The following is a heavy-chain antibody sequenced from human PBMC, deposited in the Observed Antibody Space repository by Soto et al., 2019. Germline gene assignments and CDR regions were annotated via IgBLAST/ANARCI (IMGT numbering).Heavy chain of an antibody. V-gene: IGHV3-74*01. D-gene: IGHD2-2*01. CDR1: GFTFSSYW. J-gene: IGHJ4*02. CDR3: VPLCRYCSTTTPS. CDR2: INSDGSST. Sequence: GGSLRLSCAASGFTFSSYWMHWVRQAPGKGLVWVSRINSDGSSTSYADSVKGRFTISRDNSKNTLYLQMNSLRAEDTAVYYCVPLCRYCSTTTPSWGQGTLVTV.